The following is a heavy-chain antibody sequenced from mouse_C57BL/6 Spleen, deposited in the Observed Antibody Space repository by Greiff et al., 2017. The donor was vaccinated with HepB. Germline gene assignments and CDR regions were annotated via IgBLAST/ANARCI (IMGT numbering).Heavy chain of an antibody. CDR1: GFSFNTYA. D-gene: IGHD4-1*01. Sequence: EVMLVESGGGLVQPKGSLKLSCAASGFSFNTYAMNWVRQAPGKGLEWVARIRSKSNNYATYYADSVKDRFTISRDDSESMLYLQMNNLKTEDTAMYYCVRQGRVHWDAYFDYWGQGTTLTVSS. J-gene: IGHJ2*01. CDR2: IRSKSNNYAT. CDR3: VRQGRVHWDAYFDY. V-gene: IGHV10-1*01.